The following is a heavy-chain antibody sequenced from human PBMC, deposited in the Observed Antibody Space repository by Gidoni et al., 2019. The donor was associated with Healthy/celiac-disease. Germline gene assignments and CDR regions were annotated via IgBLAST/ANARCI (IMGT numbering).Heavy chain of an antibody. D-gene: IGHD6-19*01. CDR3: AREGSSGWPQGYFDL. CDR1: GYSISSGYY. Sequence: QVQLQESGPGLVKPSETLSLTCAVSGYSISSGYYWGWIRQPPGKGLEWIGSIYHSGSTYYNPSLKSRVTISVDTSKNQFSLKLSSVTAADTAVYYCAREGSSGWPQGYFDLWGRGTLVTVSS. CDR2: IYHSGST. V-gene: IGHV4-38-2*02. J-gene: IGHJ2*01.